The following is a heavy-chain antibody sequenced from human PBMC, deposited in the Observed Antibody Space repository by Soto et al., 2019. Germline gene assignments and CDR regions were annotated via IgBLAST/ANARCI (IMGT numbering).Heavy chain of an antibody. J-gene: IGHJ4*02. CDR1: GFTFSSYS. Sequence: GGSQRLSCAASGFTFSSYSMNWVRQAPGKGLEWVSYISSSSSTIYYAESVKGRFTISRDNAKNSLYLQMNSLRAEDTAVYYCRCFSLTRPDFDYWGQGTLVTVSS. CDR3: RCFSLTRPDFDY. CDR2: ISSSSSTI. V-gene: IGHV3-48*01. D-gene: IGHD3-16*01.